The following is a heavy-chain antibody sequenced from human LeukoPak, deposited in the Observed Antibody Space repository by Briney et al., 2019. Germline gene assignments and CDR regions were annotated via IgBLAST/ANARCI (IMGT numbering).Heavy chain of an antibody. J-gene: IGHJ4*02. D-gene: IGHD3-10*01. CDR1: GFTVSSNY. Sequence: GGSLRLSCAASGFTVSSNYMSWVRQAPGKGLEWVSVIYSGGSTYYADSVKGRFTISRDNSKNTLYLQMNSLRAEDTAVYYCAKASSMVRGALFDYWGQGTLVTVSS. V-gene: IGHV3-53*01. CDR3: AKASSMVRGALFDY. CDR2: IYSGGST.